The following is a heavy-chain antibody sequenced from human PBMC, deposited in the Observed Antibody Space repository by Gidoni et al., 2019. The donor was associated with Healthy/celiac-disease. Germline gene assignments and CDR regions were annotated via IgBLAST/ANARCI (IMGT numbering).Heavy chain of an antibody. Sequence: QVQLQESGPGLVKPSQTLSLTCTVSGGSISSGSYYWSWIRQPAGKGLEWIGRIYTSGSTNYNPSLKSRVTISVDTSKNQFSLKLSSVTAADTAVYYCAGYSSGWFDYWGQGTLVTVSS. V-gene: IGHV4-61*02. J-gene: IGHJ4*02. D-gene: IGHD6-19*01. CDR1: GGSISSGSYY. CDR3: AGYSSGWFDY. CDR2: IYTSGST.